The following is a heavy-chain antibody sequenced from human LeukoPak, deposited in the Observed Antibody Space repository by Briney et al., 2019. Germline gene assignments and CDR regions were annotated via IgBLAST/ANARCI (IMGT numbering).Heavy chain of an antibody. V-gene: IGHV5-51*01. CDR2: IYPGDSDT. CDR1: GYTFTSFW. J-gene: IGHJ4*02. D-gene: IGHD3-10*01. Sequence: GESLKIFCKCSGYTFTSFWIGWVRQLPGKGLEWMGVIYPGDSDTIYSASFQRHVTISADKSIRTAYRHWSSLKASDTAMYYCARQRLRGVSYFDFWGQGTLVTGSS. CDR3: ARQRLRGVSYFDF.